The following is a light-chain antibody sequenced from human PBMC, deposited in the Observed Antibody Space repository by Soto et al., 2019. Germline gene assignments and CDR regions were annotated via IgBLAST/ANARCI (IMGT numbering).Light chain of an antibody. CDR2: AAS. CDR1: QSIITS. V-gene: IGKV1-39*01. J-gene: IGKJ1*01. Sequence: DIQMTQSPSSLSASVGDRVTITCRASQSIITSLNRYQQKPGKAPKVLIYAASNLQSGVPSRFSGSGSGTDFTLTISSLHAEDFATYYCQQTYSSRWTFGQGTKLEIK. CDR3: QQTYSSRWT.